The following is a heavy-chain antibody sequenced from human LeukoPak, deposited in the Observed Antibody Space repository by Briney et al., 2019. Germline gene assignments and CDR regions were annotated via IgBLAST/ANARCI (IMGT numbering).Heavy chain of an antibody. CDR3: ARGARFLEWLYFPKYYYYYMDV. D-gene: IGHD3-3*01. CDR1: GYTFTGYY. J-gene: IGHJ6*03. Sequence: ASVKVSCKASGYTFTGYYMHWVRQAPGKGLEWMGWINPNSGGTNYAQKFQGRVTMTRDTSISTAYMELSRLRSDDTAVYYCARGARFLEWLYFPKYYYYYMDVWGKGTTVTVSS. CDR2: INPNSGGT. V-gene: IGHV1-2*02.